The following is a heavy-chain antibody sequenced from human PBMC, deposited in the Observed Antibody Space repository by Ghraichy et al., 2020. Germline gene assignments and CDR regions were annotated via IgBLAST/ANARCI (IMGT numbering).Heavy chain of an antibody. CDR3: ARGAIIGGKWGGYYFDY. CDR1: GFTFSTFW. V-gene: IGHV3-74*01. CDR2: IYTFETNT. D-gene: IGHD1-26*01. J-gene: IGHJ4*02. Sequence: GGSLRLSCAASGFTFSTFWMHWVRQAPGKGLVWVSRIYTFETNTTYADSVKGRFTISRDNAKNTLYLQMNSLRAEDTAVYYCARGAIIGGKWGGYYFDYWGQGTLVTVSS.